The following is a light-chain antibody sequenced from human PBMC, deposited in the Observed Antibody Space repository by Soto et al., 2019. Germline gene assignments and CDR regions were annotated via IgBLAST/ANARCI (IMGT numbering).Light chain of an antibody. CDR2: AAS. CDR3: QQSHGIPYT. J-gene: IGKJ2*01. Sequence: DIQMTQSPSSLSASVGDRVTITCRASQTISTYLNWYQQEPGKAPKLLIYAASSLQSGVPSRFSGSGSGTGFTLTISSLQPEAFAAYYCQQSHGIPYTFGQGTKVEIK. V-gene: IGKV1-39*01. CDR1: QTISTY.